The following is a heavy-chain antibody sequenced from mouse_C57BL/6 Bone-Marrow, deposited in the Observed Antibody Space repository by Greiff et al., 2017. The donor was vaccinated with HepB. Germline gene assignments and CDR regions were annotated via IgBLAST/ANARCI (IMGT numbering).Heavy chain of an antibody. CDR3: ARSGLPGPYAMDY. D-gene: IGHD4-1*01. J-gene: IGHJ4*01. CDR1: GYAFSSSW. V-gene: IGHV1-82*01. Sequence: QVQLKESGPELVKPGASVKISCKASGYAFSSSWMNWVKQRPGKGLEWIGRIYPGDGDTNYNGKFKGKATLTADKSSSTAYMQLSSLTSEDSAVYFCARSGLPGPYAMDYWGQVTSVTVSS. CDR2: IYPGDGDT.